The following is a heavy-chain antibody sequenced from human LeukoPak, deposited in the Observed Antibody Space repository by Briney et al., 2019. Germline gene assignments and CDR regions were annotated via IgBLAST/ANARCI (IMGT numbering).Heavy chain of an antibody. Sequence: ASETLSLTCTVSGGSISSSSYYWGWIRQPPGKGLEWIGSIYYSGSTYYNPSLKSRVTISVDTSKNQFSLKLSSVTAADTAVYYCAGSWNAERSFDPWGQGTLVTVSS. CDR1: GGSISSSSYY. V-gene: IGHV4-39*07. D-gene: IGHD1-1*01. J-gene: IGHJ5*02. CDR3: AGSWNAERSFDP. CDR2: IYYSGST.